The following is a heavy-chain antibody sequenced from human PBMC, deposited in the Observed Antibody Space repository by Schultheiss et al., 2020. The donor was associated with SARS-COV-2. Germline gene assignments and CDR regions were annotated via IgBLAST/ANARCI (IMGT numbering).Heavy chain of an antibody. Sequence: SQTLSLTCTVSGGSISSYYWSWIRQPPGKGLEWIGYIYYSGSTNYNPSLKSRVTISVDTSKNQFSLKLSSVTAADTAVYYCARVSEQWLVRTIDYWGLGTLVTVSS. CDR1: GGSISSYY. CDR3: ARVSEQWLVRTIDY. J-gene: IGHJ4*02. V-gene: IGHV4-59*08. D-gene: IGHD6-19*01. CDR2: IYYSGST.